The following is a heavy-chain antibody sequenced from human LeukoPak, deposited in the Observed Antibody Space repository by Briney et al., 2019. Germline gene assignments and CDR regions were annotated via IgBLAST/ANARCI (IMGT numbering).Heavy chain of an antibody. CDR2: INPNSGGT. J-gene: IGHJ5*02. D-gene: IGHD6-13*01. CDR3: ARDHSSSWSPDDP. CDR1: GYTFTGYH. Sequence: ASVKVSCKASGYTFTGYHMHWVRQAPGQGLEWMGWINPNSGGTNYAQKFQGRVTMTRDTSISTAYMELSRLRSDDTAVYYCARDHSSSWSPDDPWGQGTLVTVSS. V-gene: IGHV1-2*02.